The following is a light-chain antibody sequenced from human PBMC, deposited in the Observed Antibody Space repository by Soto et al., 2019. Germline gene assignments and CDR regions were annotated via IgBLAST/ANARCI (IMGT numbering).Light chain of an antibody. V-gene: IGKV3D-15*01. CDR1: QSVSSN. CDR3: QQYNNRGRRT. J-gene: IGKJ1*01. Sequence: EIVMTQSPATLSVSPGERATLSCRASQSVSSNLAWYQQKPGQAPRLLIYGASTRATGIPARFSGSGSGTEFTLTISSLPSEDFAVYYCQQYNNRGRRTFGQGTKVEIK. CDR2: GAS.